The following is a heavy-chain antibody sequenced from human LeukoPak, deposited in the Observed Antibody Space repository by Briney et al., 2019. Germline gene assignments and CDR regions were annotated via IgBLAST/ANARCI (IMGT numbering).Heavy chain of an antibody. CDR3: ARAPSEIGGYYPEYFRH. Sequence: GGPLRLSCAASGFTFSTYWMHWVRQAPGKGLVWVSRTKSDGSTNYADSVKGRFTISRDNANNTLSLQMNSLRPEDTGVYYCARAPSEIGGYYPEYFRHWGQGTLVTVSS. CDR2: TKSDGST. CDR1: GFTFSTYW. D-gene: IGHD3-22*01. J-gene: IGHJ1*01. V-gene: IGHV3-74*01.